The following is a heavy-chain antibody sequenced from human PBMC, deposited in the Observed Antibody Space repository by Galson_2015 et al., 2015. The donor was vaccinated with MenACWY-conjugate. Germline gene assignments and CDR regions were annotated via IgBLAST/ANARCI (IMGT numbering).Heavy chain of an antibody. CDR2: IKQDGSEK. J-gene: IGHJ4*02. V-gene: IGHV3-7*03. CDR1: GFTFSSYW. D-gene: IGHD3-3*01. Sequence: SLRLSCAASGFTFSSYWMSWVRQAPGKGLEWVANIKQDGSEKYYVDSVKGRFTISRDNAKNSLYLQMNSLRAEDTAVYYCARGSLDFWSGYCDYWGQGTLVTVSS. CDR3: ARGSLDFWSGYCDY.